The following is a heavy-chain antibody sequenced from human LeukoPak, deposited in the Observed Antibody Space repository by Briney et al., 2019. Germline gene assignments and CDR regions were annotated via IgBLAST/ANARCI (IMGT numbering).Heavy chain of an antibody. Sequence: SQTLSLTCTVSGGSISSGSYYWSWIRQPAGKGLEWIGRIYTRGSTNYNPSLKSRVTISVDTSKNQFSLKLSSVTAADTAVYYCARGPGYCSGGSCYHTSYYFDYWGQGTLVTVSS. CDR3: ARGPGYCSGGSCYHTSYYFDY. CDR1: GGSISSGSYY. CDR2: IYTRGST. J-gene: IGHJ4*02. D-gene: IGHD2-15*01. V-gene: IGHV4-61*02.